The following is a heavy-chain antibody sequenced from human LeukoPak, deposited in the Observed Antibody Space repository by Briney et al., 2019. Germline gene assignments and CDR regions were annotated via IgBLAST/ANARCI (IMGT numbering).Heavy chain of an antibody. J-gene: IGHJ4*02. Sequence: GGSLRLPCAASGFTFSGYGMHWVRQAPGKGLEWVAFIRYDGSNKYYADSVKGRLTISRDNSKNTLYLQMNSLRAEDTAVYYCAKDPQASSGYYFDYWGQGTLVTVSS. CDR1: GFTFSGYG. D-gene: IGHD3-22*01. CDR3: AKDPQASSGYYFDY. V-gene: IGHV3-30*02. CDR2: IRYDGSNK.